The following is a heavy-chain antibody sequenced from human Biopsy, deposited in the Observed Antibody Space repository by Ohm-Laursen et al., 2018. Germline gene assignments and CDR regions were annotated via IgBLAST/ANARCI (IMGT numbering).Heavy chain of an antibody. Sequence: LSLTCAVYGESFSGYYWTWIRQAPGKGLEWVAFIFYDGSNTYYADSVKGRFTISRDNSRDTLYLQMSSLRAEDTAVYYCAKDRYNYTPIGGFSMDVWGQGTTVTVSS. V-gene: IGHV3-30*18. D-gene: IGHD5-18*01. CDR2: IFYDGSNT. J-gene: IGHJ6*02. CDR3: AKDRYNYTPIGGFSMDV. CDR1: GESFSGYY.